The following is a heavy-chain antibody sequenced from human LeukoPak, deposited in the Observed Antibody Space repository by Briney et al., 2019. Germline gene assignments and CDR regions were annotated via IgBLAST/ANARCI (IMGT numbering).Heavy chain of an antibody. D-gene: IGHD2-2*02. CDR2: IYYSGST. V-gene: IGHV4-31*03. CDR1: GGSISSGGYY. J-gene: IGHJ5*02. Sequence: PSETLSLTCTVSGGSISSGGYYWSWIRQHPGKGLEWIGYIYYSGSTYYNPSLKSRVTISVDTSKNQFSLKLSSVTAADTAVYYCARGYCSSTSCYTSNNWFDPWGLGTLVTVSS. CDR3: ARGYCSSTSCYTSNNWFDP.